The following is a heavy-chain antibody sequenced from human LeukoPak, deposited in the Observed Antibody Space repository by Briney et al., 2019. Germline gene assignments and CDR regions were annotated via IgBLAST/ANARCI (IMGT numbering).Heavy chain of an antibody. CDR1: GFTFSDYY. CDR2: ISSSGSTI. J-gene: IGHJ2*01. Sequence: GGSLRLSCAASGFTFSDYYVSWIRQAPGKGLEWVSYISSSGSTIYYADSVKGRFTISRDNAKNSLYLQMNSLRAEDTAVYYCARDHREFGNYYGSGRTWYFDLWGRGTLVTVSS. D-gene: IGHD3-10*01. CDR3: ARDHREFGNYYGSGRTWYFDL. V-gene: IGHV3-11*04.